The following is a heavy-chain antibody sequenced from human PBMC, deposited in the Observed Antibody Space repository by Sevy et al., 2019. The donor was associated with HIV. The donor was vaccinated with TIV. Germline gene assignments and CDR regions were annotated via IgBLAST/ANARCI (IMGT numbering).Heavy chain of an antibody. CDR3: ARRNDFDI. CDR2: VYYTGGT. J-gene: IGHJ3*02. CDR1: GGSINGDH. Sequence: SETLSLTCTVSGGSINGDHWNWIRQPPGKGLEWIGYVYYTGGTNYNPSLMNRVTISVDRTKNQFSLKLTSVTAADTAAYYCARRNDFDIWGQGTMVTVSS. V-gene: IGHV4-59*08.